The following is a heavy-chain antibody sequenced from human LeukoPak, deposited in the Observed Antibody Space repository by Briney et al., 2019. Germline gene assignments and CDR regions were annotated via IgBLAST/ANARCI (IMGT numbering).Heavy chain of an antibody. J-gene: IGHJ5*02. V-gene: IGHV5-10-1*01. CDR3: ARHNGFGELYYGWFDP. D-gene: IGHD3-10*01. CDR1: GYSFTSYG. CDR2: IDPSDSYT. Sequence: PGESLKISCKGSGYSFTSYGISWVRQMPGKGLEWMGRIDPSDSYTNYSPSFQGHVTISADKSISTAYLQWSSLKASDTAMYYCARHNGFGELYYGWFDPWGQGTLVTVSS.